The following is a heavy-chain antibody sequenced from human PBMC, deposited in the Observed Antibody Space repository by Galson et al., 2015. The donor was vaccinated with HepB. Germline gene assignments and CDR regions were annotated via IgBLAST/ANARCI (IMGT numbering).Heavy chain of an antibody. D-gene: IGHD6-6*01. J-gene: IGHJ6*02. Sequence: SLRLSCAASGFTFSSYWMSWVRQTPGKGLEWVANIKQDGSEKYYVDSVKGRFTISRDNAKNSLYLQMNSLRAEDTAVYYCAREGPLEYIAARPGVPYYYYGMDVWGQGTTVTVSS. V-gene: IGHV3-7*03. CDR3: AREGPLEYIAARPGVPYYYYGMDV. CDR2: IKQDGSEK. CDR1: GFTFSSYW.